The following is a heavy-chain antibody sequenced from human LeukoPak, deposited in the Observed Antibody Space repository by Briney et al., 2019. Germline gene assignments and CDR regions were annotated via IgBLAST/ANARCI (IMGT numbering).Heavy chain of an antibody. V-gene: IGHV1-69*05. CDR1: GGTFSSYA. CDR2: IIPIFGTA. D-gene: IGHD3-3*01. CDR3: ARVLDFSNWFDP. J-gene: IGHJ5*02. Sequence: SVKVSCKASGGTFSSYAISWVRQAPGQGLEWMGGIIPIFGTANYAQKFQGRVTITTDESTSTAYMELSSLRSEDTAVYYCARVLDFSNWFDPWGQGTLVTVSS.